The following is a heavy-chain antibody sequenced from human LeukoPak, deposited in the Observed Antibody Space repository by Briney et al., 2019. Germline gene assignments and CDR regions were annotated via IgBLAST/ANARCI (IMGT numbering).Heavy chain of an antibody. Sequence: GGSLRLSCAASGFTFSTYWMHWVRQVPGKGLGWFSRIRGDGISTASEDSVKGRFTLSRDTAQTTLYLQMNSLSADDTAVYYCARSRDPGRDGDYWGQGTLVTVSS. CDR2: IRGDGIST. D-gene: IGHD5-24*01. V-gene: IGHV3-74*01. J-gene: IGHJ4*02. CDR1: GFTFSTYW. CDR3: ARSRDPGRDGDY.